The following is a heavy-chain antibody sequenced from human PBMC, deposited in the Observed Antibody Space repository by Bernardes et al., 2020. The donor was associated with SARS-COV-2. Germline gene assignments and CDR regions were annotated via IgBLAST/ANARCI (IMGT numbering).Heavy chain of an antibody. CDR1: GFTVSSNY. CDR3: ARSGGTYYYDITGYSLSAFDY. J-gene: IGHJ4*02. Sequence: GGSLRLSCAASGFTVSSNYMSWVRQAPGKGLEWVSIIYSGGSTYYADSVKGRFTISRDNSKNTLYLQMNRLRAEDTAVYYCARSGGTYYYDITGYSLSAFDYWGQGTLVTVSS. V-gene: IGHV3-66*02. D-gene: IGHD3-22*01. CDR2: IYSGGST.